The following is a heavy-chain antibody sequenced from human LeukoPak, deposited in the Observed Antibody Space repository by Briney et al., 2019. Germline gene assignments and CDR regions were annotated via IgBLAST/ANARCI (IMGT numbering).Heavy chain of an antibody. CDR1: GGTFSSYA. J-gene: IGHJ5*02. V-gene: IGHV1-69*13. D-gene: IGHD3-3*01. Sequence: ASVKVSCKASGGTFSSYAISWVRQAPGQGLEWMGGIIPIFGTANYAQKFQGRVTITADESTSTAYMELRSLRSDDTAVYYCARARIFGVVTPDWFDPWGQGTLVTVSS. CDR2: IIPIFGTA. CDR3: ARARIFGVVTPDWFDP.